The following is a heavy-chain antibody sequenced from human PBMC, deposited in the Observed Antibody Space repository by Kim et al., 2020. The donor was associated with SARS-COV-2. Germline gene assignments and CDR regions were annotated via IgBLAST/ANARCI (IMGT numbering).Heavy chain of an antibody. D-gene: IGHD3-16*02. V-gene: IGHV3-11*05. Sequence: AGSLRLSCAASGFTFSDYYMSWIRQAPGKGLEWVSYISSSSSYTNYADSVKGRFTISRDNAKNSLYLQMNSLRAEDTAVYYCARVGYDYVWGSYRDYYYYYGMDVWGQGTTDTVSS. J-gene: IGHJ6*02. CDR1: GFTFSDYY. CDR2: ISSSSSYT. CDR3: ARVGYDYVWGSYRDYYYYYGMDV.